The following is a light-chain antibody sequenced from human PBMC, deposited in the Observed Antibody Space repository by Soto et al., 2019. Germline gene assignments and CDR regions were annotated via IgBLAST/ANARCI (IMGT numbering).Light chain of an antibody. J-gene: IGKJ1*01. CDR2: AAS. CDR3: LQDYIYPWT. Sequence: ALQMTQSPSSLSASVGDRVTITCRASQGIRNDLGWYQQKPGKAPKLLIYAASSLHGGVPSRFSGSGSGTDFTLTISSLQPEDFATYYCLQDYIYPWTFGQGTKVEI. V-gene: IGKV1-6*01. CDR1: QGIRND.